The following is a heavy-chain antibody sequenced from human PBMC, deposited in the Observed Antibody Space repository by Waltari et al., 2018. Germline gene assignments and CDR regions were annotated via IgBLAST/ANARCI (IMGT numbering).Heavy chain of an antibody. CDR2: IRQDGLDR. D-gene: IGHD2-8*01. J-gene: IGHJ4*02. Sequence: EVQLVESGGGLVQPGGSLRLSCAASGFSLSSYWMSWVRQAPGKGLEWVANIRQDGLDRGHGDSVKCRFIISRDNARNSVYLQMNSLTAEDTAVYYCARDVNGVLDYWGQGTLVTVSS. CDR1: GFSLSSYW. CDR3: ARDVNGVLDY. V-gene: IGHV3-7*01.